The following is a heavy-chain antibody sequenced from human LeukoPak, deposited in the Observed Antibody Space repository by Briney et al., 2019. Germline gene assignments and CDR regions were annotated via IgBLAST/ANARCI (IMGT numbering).Heavy chain of an antibody. D-gene: IGHD6-13*01. Sequence: SETLSLTCTVSGGSISSGSYYWSWIRQPAGKGLEWIGRICTSGSTNYNPSLKSRVTISVDTSKNQFSLKLSSVTAADTAVYYCSRAAAADYYYYYGMDVWGQGTTVTVSS. J-gene: IGHJ6*02. V-gene: IGHV4-61*02. CDR2: ICTSGST. CDR1: GGSISSGSYY. CDR3: SRAAAADYYYYYGMDV.